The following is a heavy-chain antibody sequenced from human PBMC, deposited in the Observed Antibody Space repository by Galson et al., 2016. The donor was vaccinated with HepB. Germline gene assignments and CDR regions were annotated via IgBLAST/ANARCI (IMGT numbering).Heavy chain of an antibody. Sequence: SVKVSCKASGDTFTGYYIHWVRQAPGQGLKWMAWLSANSGATNYAQKFQGWVTMTRDTSISTAYMELTSLTSDATAIYYCATSTGYRSGWGAFDIWGQGTMVTVSS. J-gene: IGHJ3*02. CDR1: GDTFTGYY. D-gene: IGHD6-25*01. V-gene: IGHV1-2*04. CDR2: LSANSGAT. CDR3: ATSTGYRSGWGAFDI.